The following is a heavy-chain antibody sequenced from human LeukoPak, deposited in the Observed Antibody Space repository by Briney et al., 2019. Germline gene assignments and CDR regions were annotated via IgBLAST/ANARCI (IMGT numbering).Heavy chain of an antibody. CDR2: IYYSGST. CDR1: GGSISSGDYY. Sequence: PSQTLSLTCTVSGGSISSGDYYWSWIRQPPGKGLEWIGYIYYSGSTYYNPSLKSRVTISVDTSKNQFSLKPSSVTAADTAVYYCARGEEGNCSGGSCYSNWFDPWGQGTPVTVSS. V-gene: IGHV4-30-4*08. D-gene: IGHD2-15*01. J-gene: IGHJ5*02. CDR3: ARGEEGNCSGGSCYSNWFDP.